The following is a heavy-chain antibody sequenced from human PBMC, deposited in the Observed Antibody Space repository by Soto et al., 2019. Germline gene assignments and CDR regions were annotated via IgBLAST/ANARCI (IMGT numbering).Heavy chain of an antibody. Sequence: SETLSLTCSVSGAYVSSAGYSWSWIRQPPGKGLEWIGYVYQSGRTYGSVTTSYHPSLKSRVTISVDTSKNQFSLKLSSVTAADTAVYYCARETGTTSYWGQGTLVTVSS. CDR2: VYQSGRT. CDR1: GAYVSSAGYS. J-gene: IGHJ4*02. V-gene: IGHV4-61*08. D-gene: IGHD1-7*01. CDR3: ARETGTTSY.